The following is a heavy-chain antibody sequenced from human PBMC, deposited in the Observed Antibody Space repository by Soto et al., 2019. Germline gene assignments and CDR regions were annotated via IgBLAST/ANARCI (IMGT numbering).Heavy chain of an antibody. V-gene: IGHV1-18*01. CDR3: AKSPRGEMATD. CDR1: SYTFINYH. CDR2: INTYNGMT. Sequence: QVQLVQSGGEVKKPGASVTVSCKASSYTFINYHITCVRQAPGQGLEWMAWINTYNGMTDYAQRFQGRVTMTRDISTSTAYMELRNLGSDDTAVYFCAKSPRGEMATDWGQGTLVTVSS. D-gene: IGHD5-12*01. J-gene: IGHJ4*02.